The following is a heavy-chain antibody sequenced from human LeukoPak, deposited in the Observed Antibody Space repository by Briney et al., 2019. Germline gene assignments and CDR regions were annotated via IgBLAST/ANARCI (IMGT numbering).Heavy chain of an antibody. CDR1: GFTFSSYA. V-gene: IGHV3-23*01. Sequence: GGSLRLSCAASGFTFSSYAMAWVRQAPGKGLEWVSSISPSGSTTYYADSVKGRFTISRDNSKNTLYLQMNSLRAEDTAVYYCAKDTSLRHYDYVWGSSPAFDYWGQGTLVTVSP. CDR2: ISPSGSTT. D-gene: IGHD3-16*01. CDR3: AKDTSLRHYDYVWGSSPAFDY. J-gene: IGHJ4*02.